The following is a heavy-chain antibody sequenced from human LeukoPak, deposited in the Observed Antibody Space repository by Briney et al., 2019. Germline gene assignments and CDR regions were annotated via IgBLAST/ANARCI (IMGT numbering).Heavy chain of an antibody. V-gene: IGHV4-34*01. D-gene: IGHD2-8*01. J-gene: IGHJ3*02. Sequence: SEALSLTCAVYGGSFSGYYWSWIRQPPGKGLEWIGEINHSGSTNYNPSLKSRVTISVDTSKNQFSLKLSSVTAADTAVYYCARALMVYAMDAFDIWGQGTMVTVSS. CDR2: INHSGST. CDR3: ARALMVYAMDAFDI. CDR1: GGSFSGYY.